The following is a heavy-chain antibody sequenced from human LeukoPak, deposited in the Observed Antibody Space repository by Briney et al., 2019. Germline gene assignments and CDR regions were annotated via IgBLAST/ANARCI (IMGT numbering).Heavy chain of an antibody. CDR3: ALRMIYCSSTSCNDY. CDR1: GGSFSGYS. CDR2: INHSGST. D-gene: IGHD2-2*01. J-gene: IGHJ4*02. V-gene: IGHV4-34*01. Sequence: SETLSLTCAVYGGSFSGYSWSWIRQPPGKGLEWIGEINHSGSTNYNPSLKSRVTISVDTSKNQSSLKLSSVTAADTAVYSCALRMIYCSSTSCNDYWGQGTLVTVSS.